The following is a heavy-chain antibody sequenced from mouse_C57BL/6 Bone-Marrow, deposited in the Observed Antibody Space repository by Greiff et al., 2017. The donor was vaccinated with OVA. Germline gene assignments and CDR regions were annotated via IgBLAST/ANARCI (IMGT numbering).Heavy chain of an antibody. CDR1: GYTFTSYT. CDR2: INPSSGYT. J-gene: IGHJ3*01. Sequence: QVQLQQTGAELARPGASVKMSCKASGYTFTSYTMHWVKQRPGQGLEWIGYINPSSGYTKYNQKFKDKATLTADKSSSTAYMQLSSLTSEDSAVYYCARYLAWFAYWGQGTLVTVSA. V-gene: IGHV1-4*01. D-gene: IGHD5-1*01. CDR3: ARYLAWFAY.